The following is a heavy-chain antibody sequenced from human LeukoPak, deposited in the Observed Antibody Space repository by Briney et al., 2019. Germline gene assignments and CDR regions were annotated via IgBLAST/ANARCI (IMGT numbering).Heavy chain of an antibody. CDR1: GFSFSNYT. D-gene: IGHD5-24*01. Sequence: PGRSLRLSCVDSGFSFSNYTMYWVRQAPGKGLEWVAVISHVGTNKYYTDSVKGRFTISRDNSKNTMFLQMNSLRAEDTAVYYCARDVADGYNYVSWFDPWGQGTLVTVSS. CDR3: ARDVADGYNYVSWFDP. CDR2: ISHVGTNK. J-gene: IGHJ5*02. V-gene: IGHV3-30-3*01.